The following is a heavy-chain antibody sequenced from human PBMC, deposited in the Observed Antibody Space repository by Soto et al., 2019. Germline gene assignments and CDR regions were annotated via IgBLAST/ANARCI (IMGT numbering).Heavy chain of an antibody. J-gene: IGHJ4*02. CDR1: GGTFSSYA. CDR3: ASGQIPSITIFGEAFDY. V-gene: IGHV1-69*01. D-gene: IGHD3-3*01. CDR2: IIPIFGTA. Sequence: QVQLVQSGAEVKKPGSSVKVSCKASGGTFSSYAISWVRQAPGQGLEWMGGIIPIFGTANYAQKFQGRVTITADESTSTAYMELCSLRSEDTAVYYCASGQIPSITIFGEAFDYWGQGTLVTVSS.